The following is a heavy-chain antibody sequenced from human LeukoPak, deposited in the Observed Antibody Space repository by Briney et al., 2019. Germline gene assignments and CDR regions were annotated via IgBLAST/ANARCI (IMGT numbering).Heavy chain of an antibody. Sequence: GGSLRLSCAASGFTVSSNYMSWVRQAPGKGLEWVSVIYGGGSTYYADSVKGRFTISRDTFENTVNLQMNSLRADDTAVYYCASWPGGWYGEDSWGQGTLVTVSS. CDR1: GFTVSSNY. D-gene: IGHD6-19*01. J-gene: IGHJ4*02. V-gene: IGHV3-53*01. CDR2: IYGGGST. CDR3: ASWPGGWYGEDS.